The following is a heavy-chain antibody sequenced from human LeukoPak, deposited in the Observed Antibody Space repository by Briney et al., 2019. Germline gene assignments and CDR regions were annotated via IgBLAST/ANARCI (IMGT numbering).Heavy chain of an antibody. Sequence: GASVKVSCKASGGTFISYAISWVRQAPGQGLEWMGGIIPIFGTANHAQKFQGRVTITADESTSTAYMELSSLRSEDTAVYYCAREDIVVVPAAMGGYYYYGMDVWGKGTTVTVSS. CDR2: IIPIFGTA. CDR3: AREDIVVVPAAMGGYYYYGMDV. D-gene: IGHD2-2*01. J-gene: IGHJ6*04. V-gene: IGHV1-69*13. CDR1: GGTFISYA.